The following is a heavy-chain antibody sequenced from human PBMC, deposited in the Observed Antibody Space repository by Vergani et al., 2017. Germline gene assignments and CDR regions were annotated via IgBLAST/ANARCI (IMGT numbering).Heavy chain of an antibody. Sequence: VEAGGGLVQPGGSLRLSCAASGFTFDDYAMHWVRQAPGKGLEWVSGISWNSGSIGYADSVKGRFTISRDNAKNSLYLQMNSLRAEDTALYYCAKDHYDFWSGYPNLSPFDLWGRGTLVTVSS. CDR2: ISWNSGSI. CDR1: GFTFDDYA. J-gene: IGHJ2*01. CDR3: AKDHYDFWSGYPNLSPFDL. D-gene: IGHD3-3*01. V-gene: IGHV3-9*01.